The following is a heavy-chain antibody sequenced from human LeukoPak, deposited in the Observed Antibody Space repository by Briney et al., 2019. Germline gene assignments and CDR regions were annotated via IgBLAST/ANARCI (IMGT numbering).Heavy chain of an antibody. CDR2: ISGSGGST. V-gene: IGHV3-23*01. CDR1: GFTFSSYA. D-gene: IGHD3-3*01. CDR3: AKGFNQYDFYYGMDV. J-gene: IGHJ6*02. Sequence: GGSLRLSCAASGFTFSSYAMSWVRQAPGKGLEWVSAISGSGGSTYYADSVKGRFTISRDNSKNTLYLQMNSLRAEDTAVYYCAKGFNQYDFYYGMDVWGQGTTVTVSS.